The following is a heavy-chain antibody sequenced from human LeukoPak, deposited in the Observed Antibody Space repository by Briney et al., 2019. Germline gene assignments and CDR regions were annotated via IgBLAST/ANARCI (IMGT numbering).Heavy chain of an antibody. CDR2: INHSGST. CDR1: GGSFSGYY. J-gene: IGHJ2*01. CDR3: ARVLEGSSGQHWYFDL. D-gene: IGHD6-19*01. V-gene: IGHV4-34*01. Sequence: SETLSLTCAVYGGSFSGYYWSWIRQPPGKGLEWIGEINHSGSTNYNPSFKSRVTISVDTSKKQFSLKLSSVTAADTAVYYCARVLEGSSGQHWYFDLWGRGTLVTVSS.